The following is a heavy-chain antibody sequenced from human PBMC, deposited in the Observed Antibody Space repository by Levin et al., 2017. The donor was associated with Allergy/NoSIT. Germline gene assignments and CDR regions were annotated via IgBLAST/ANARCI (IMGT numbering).Heavy chain of an antibody. CDR1: GDSVFSTTAA. CDR3: TRDPGRGYGMDV. Sequence: SQTLSLPCAISGDSVFSTTAAWNWIRQSPSRGLEWLGRTYYRSKWINEYAESVKSRVSVNPDTSKNQFSLHLSSVTPDDTAVYYCTRDPGRGYGMDVWGQGTTVTVSS. V-gene: IGHV6-1*01. CDR2: TYYRSKWIN. J-gene: IGHJ6*02.